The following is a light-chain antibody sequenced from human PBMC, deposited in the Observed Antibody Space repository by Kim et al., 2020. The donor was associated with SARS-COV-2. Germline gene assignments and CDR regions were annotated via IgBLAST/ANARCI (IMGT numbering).Light chain of an antibody. CDR2: QDS. CDR3: QAWDSSTVV. Sequence: VSPGQTASITCSGDKLGDKYACWYQQKPGRSPVLVIYQDSKRPSGIPERFSGSNSGNTATLPISGTQAMDEADYYCQAWDSSTVVFGGGTQLTVL. V-gene: IGLV3-1*01. CDR1: KLGDKY. J-gene: IGLJ2*01.